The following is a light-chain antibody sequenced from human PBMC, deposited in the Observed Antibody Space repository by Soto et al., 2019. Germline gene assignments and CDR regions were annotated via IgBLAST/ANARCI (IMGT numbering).Light chain of an antibody. J-gene: IGKJ4*01. CDR3: QQRSNWPLT. Sequence: EIVLTPSPGTLSFSTGEKAPPSCRASQNIGTYLAWYQHKPGQAPSVLIFGASTRANGVPDRFSGSGSGTDFTLTISRLDPADFAVYYCQQRSNWPLTFGGGTKVDI. CDR2: GAS. CDR1: QNIGTY. V-gene: IGKV3-11*01.